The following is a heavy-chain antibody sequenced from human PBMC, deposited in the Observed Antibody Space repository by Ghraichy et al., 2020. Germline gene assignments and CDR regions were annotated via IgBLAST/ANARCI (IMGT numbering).Heavy chain of an antibody. CDR2: ISAYNGNT. D-gene: IGHD6-19*01. Sequence: ASVKVSCKASGYTFTSYGISWVRQAPGQGLEWMGWISAYNGNTNYAQKLQGRVTMTTDTSTSTAYMELRSLRSDDTAVYYCARDRKVVAGTKQFDYWGQGTLVTVSS. CDR1: GYTFTSYG. V-gene: IGHV1-18*01. CDR3: ARDRKVVAGTKQFDY. J-gene: IGHJ4*02.